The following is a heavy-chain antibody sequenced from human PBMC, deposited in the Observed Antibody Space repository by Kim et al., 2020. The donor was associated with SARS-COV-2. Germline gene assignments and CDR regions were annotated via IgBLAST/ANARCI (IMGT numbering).Heavy chain of an antibody. CDR2: ISYDGSNK. V-gene: IGHV3-30*18. J-gene: IGHJ2*01. CDR1: GFTFSSYG. Sequence: GGSLRLSCAASGFTFSSYGMHWVRQAPGKGLEWVAVISYDGSNKYYADSVKGRFTISRDNSKNTLYLQMNSLRAEDTAVYYCAKSSFKVFWYFDLWGRGTLVTVSS. CDR3: AKSSFKVFWYFDL.